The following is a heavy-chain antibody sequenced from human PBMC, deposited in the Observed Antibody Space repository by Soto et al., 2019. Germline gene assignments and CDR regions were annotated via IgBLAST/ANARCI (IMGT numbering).Heavy chain of an antibody. V-gene: IGHV4-31*03. J-gene: IGHJ6*02. CDR3: AREGAAPYYYYGMDV. Sequence: PSETLSLTCTVSGVSISSGGYFWSWIRQHPRKGLEWIGFIYYSGSTYYNPSLKSRVTISVDTSKNQFSLKLSSVTAADTAVYYCAREGAAPYYYYGMDVWGQGTTVTVSS. D-gene: IGHD6-6*01. CDR1: GVSISSGGYF. CDR2: IYYSGST.